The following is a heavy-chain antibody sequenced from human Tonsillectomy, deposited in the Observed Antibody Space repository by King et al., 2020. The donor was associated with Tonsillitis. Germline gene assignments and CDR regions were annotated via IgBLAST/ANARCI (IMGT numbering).Heavy chain of an antibody. J-gene: IGHJ4*02. CDR1: GGTFSSYA. D-gene: IGHD2-2*01. CDR2: IIPILGIA. CDR3: ARDRGGYCSSTSCPRLDY. Sequence: VQLVQSGAEVKKPGSSVKVSCKASGGTFSSYAISWVRQAPGQGLEWMGRIIPILGIANYAQKFQGRVTITADKSTSTAYMELSSLRSEDTAVYYCARDRGGYCSSTSCPRLDYWGQGTLVTVSS. V-gene: IGHV1-69*04.